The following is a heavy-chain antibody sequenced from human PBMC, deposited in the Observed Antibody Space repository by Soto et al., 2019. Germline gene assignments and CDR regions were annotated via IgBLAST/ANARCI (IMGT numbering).Heavy chain of an antibody. J-gene: IGHJ5*02. Sequence: SETVCHTCAVSGYSISSGYYWGWIRQPPGKGLEWIGSIYHSGSTYYNPSLKSRVTISVDTSKNQFSLKLSSVTAADTAVYYCARDEGGAAYNWFDPWGQGTLVTVSS. D-gene: IGHD1-26*01. CDR3: ARDEGGAAYNWFDP. V-gene: IGHV4-38-2*02. CDR2: IYHSGST. CDR1: GYSISSGYY.